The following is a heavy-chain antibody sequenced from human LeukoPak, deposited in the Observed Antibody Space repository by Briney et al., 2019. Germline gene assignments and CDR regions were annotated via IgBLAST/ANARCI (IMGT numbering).Heavy chain of an antibody. CDR3: AKPLYDLWSTYFFDY. CDR1: GYTFTDYY. J-gene: IGHJ4*02. Sequence: ASVKVSCKASGYTFTDYYIHWVRQAPGQGLEWMGWINPNSGGTNYAQRFEGRVTMTSDTSISTAYMELSSLRSDDTAVYFCAKPLYDLWSTYFFDYWGQGTLVTVSS. CDR2: INPNSGGT. D-gene: IGHD3-3*01. V-gene: IGHV1-2*02.